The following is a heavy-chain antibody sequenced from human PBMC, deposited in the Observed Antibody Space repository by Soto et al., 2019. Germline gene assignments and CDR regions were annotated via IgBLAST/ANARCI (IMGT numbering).Heavy chain of an antibody. Sequence: QVQLQESGPGLVKPSETLSLTCTVSGGSISSYYWSWIRQPPGKGLEWIGYIYYSGSTNYNPSPKSRVTISVDTSKNKFYLKLSSVTAADTAVYYCARGGERSWIQLWSWGQGTLVTVSS. CDR2: IYYSGST. V-gene: IGHV4-59*08. D-gene: IGHD5-18*01. CDR3: ARGGERSWIQLWS. J-gene: IGHJ5*02. CDR1: GGSISSYY.